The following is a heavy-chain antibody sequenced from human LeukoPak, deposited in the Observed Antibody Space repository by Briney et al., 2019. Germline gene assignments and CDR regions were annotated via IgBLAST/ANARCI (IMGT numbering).Heavy chain of an antibody. V-gene: IGHV3-30*02. Sequence: PGGSLRLSCAASGFTFSSYGMHWVRQAPGKGLEWVAFIRYDGSNKYYADSVKGRFTISRDNAKNSLYLQMNSLRAEDTAVYYCARDQAGSKEYSSSWYVYWGQGTLVTVSS. J-gene: IGHJ4*02. CDR1: GFTFSSYG. CDR2: IRYDGSNK. CDR3: ARDQAGSKEYSSSWYVY. D-gene: IGHD6-13*01.